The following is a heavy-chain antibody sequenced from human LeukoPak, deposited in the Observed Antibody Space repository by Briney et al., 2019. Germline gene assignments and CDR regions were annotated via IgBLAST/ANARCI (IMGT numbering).Heavy chain of an antibody. CDR2: IKSKTDGGTT. Sequence: GGSLRLSCAASGFTFSNAWMNWVRQAPGKGLEWVGRIKSKTDGGTTGYAAPVKGRFTISRDDSKNTLYLQMNSLKTEDTAVYYCTTGSSSWYYYYYYYGMDVWGQGTTVTVSS. CDR3: TTGSSSWYYYYYYYGMDV. V-gene: IGHV3-15*07. D-gene: IGHD6-13*01. CDR1: GFTFSNAW. J-gene: IGHJ6*02.